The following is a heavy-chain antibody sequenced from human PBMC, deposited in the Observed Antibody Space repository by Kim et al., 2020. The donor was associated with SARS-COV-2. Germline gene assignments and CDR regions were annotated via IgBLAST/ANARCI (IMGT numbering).Heavy chain of an antibody. D-gene: IGHD3-22*01. J-gene: IGHJ4*02. CDR2: IRSKRYGETT. Sequence: GGSLRLSCTTSGLNFGDYAMSWFRQAPGKGLEWVAFIRSKRYGETTEYAAPVKGRFTISRDDSTRIAYLQMNGLKTEDTAVYYCTSGPYYYDSAAYYHDYWGQGTLVTVSS. V-gene: IGHV3-49*03. CDR1: GLNFGDYA. CDR3: TSGPYYYDSAAYYHDY.